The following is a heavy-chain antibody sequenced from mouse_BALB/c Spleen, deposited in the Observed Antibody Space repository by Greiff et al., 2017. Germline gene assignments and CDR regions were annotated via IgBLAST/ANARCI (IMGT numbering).Heavy chain of an antibody. V-gene: IGHV14-3*02. CDR3: ARPYYYGSSSPDY. CDR1: GFNIKDTY. Sequence: VQLQQSGAELVKPGASVKLSCTASGFNIKDTYMHWVKQRPEQGLEWIGRIDPANGNTKYDPKFQGKATITADTSSNTAYLQLSSLTSEDTAVYYCARPYYYGSSSPDYWGQGTTLTVSS. D-gene: IGHD1-1*01. J-gene: IGHJ2*01. CDR2: IDPANGNT.